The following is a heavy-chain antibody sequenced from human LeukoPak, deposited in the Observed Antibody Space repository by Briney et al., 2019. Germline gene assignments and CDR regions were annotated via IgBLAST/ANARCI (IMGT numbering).Heavy chain of an antibody. Sequence: SETLSLTCTVSGGSISSYYWSWIRQPPGKGLEWIGYIYYSGSTNYNPSLKSRVTISVDTSKNQFSLKLSSVTAADTAVYYCASVGFAHGSPFDYWGQGTLVTVSS. D-gene: IGHD3-10*01. CDR2: IYYSGST. J-gene: IGHJ4*02. CDR3: ASVGFAHGSPFDY. CDR1: GGSISSYY. V-gene: IGHV4-59*01.